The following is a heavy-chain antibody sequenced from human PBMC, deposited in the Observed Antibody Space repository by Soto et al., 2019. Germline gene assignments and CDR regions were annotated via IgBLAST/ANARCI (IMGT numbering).Heavy chain of an antibody. J-gene: IGHJ4*02. Sequence: EMQLVESGGGLVQPGGSLRLSCAASRFSFSTYWITWVRQAPGAGLQWVANIKEDGSGKHYVDSVKGRFTIARDNAQNSLFLKMDSLRAEDPAVYYWVAGAWLACWGQGTLVSVSS. CDR3: VAGAWLAC. V-gene: IGHV3-7*01. CDR2: IKEDGSGK. CDR1: RFSFSTYW. D-gene: IGHD6-19*01.